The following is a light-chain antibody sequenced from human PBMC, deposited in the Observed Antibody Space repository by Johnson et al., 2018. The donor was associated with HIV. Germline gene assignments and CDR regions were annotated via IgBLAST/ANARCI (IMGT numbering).Light chain of an antibody. Sequence: HSVLTQPPSVSAAPGQKVTISCSGSSSNIGNNYVSWYQQLPGTAPKLLIHDNNKRPSGIPDRFSGSKSGTSATLGITGRQTGDEADYYCGTWDSSLSAYVFGTGTKVTVL. CDR3: GTWDSSLSAYV. CDR2: DNN. J-gene: IGLJ1*01. CDR1: SSNIGNNY. V-gene: IGLV1-51*01.